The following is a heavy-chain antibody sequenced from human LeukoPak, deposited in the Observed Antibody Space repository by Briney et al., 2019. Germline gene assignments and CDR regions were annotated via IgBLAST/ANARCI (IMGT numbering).Heavy chain of an antibody. CDR2: IRYDGSSK. Sequence: GGSLRLSCAASRFIFSSYGMHWVRQSPGKGLEWVAFIRYDGSSKYYADSVKGRFTISRDNSKNTLYLQMNSLRGEDTAVYYCAKDPPALGSTRNFDYWGQGTLVTVSS. CDR3: AKDPPALGSTRNFDY. V-gene: IGHV3-30*02. J-gene: IGHJ4*02. D-gene: IGHD2-2*01. CDR1: RFIFSSYG.